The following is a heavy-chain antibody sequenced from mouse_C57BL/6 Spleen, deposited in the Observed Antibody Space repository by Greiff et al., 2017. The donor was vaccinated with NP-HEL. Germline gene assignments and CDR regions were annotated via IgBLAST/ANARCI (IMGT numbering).Heavy chain of an antibody. CDR3: ARRDYDRGEAMDY. J-gene: IGHJ4*01. CDR1: GFTFSDYG. Sequence: EVQLVESGGGLVKPGGSLKLSCAASGFTFSDYGMHWVRQAPEKGLEWVAYISSGSSTIYYADTVKGRFTISRDNATNTLFLQMTSLRSEDTAMYYCARRDYDRGEAMDYWGQGTSVTVSS. D-gene: IGHD2-4*01. CDR2: ISSGSSTI. V-gene: IGHV5-17*01.